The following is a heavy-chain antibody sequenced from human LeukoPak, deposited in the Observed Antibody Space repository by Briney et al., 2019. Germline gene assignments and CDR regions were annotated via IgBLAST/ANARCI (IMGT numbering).Heavy chain of an antibody. CDR1: GFTFNNYW. CDR2: INTDASTT. V-gene: IGHV3-74*01. Sequence: PGGSLRLSCAGSGFTFNNYWMHWVRQPPGKGLVWVSRINTDASTTTHADSVKGRFSISRDNAKNTMYLQMNSLRAEDTAVYYCVRGYCSGDTCSTQGRFWYFDLWGPGTLVTVSS. CDR3: VRGYCSGDTCSTQGRFWYFDL. D-gene: IGHD2-15*01. J-gene: IGHJ2*01.